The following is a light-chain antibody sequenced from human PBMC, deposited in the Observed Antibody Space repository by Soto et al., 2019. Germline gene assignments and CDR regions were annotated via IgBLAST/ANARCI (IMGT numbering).Light chain of an antibody. J-gene: IGKJ3*01. Sequence: EIVLTQSPCTLSLSPGERATLSCRASQSVSSSYLAWYQQKPGQAPRLLIYGASSRATGIPDRFSGSGSGTDFTLTISRLETDDFAVYYCQQYVSSQFTFGPGTNVDIK. CDR3: QQYVSSQFT. CDR2: GAS. V-gene: IGKV3-20*01. CDR1: QSVSSSY.